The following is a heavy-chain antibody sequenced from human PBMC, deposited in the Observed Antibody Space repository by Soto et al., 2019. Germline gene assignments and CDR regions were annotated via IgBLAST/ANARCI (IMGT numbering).Heavy chain of an antibody. V-gene: IGHV5-51*01. CDR3: ARRALSSSYHSSGYSSY. J-gene: IGHJ4*02. CDR1: GYTFTTYW. CDR2: IYPGDSDT. Sequence: PGESLKISCNGSGYTFTTYWIAWVRQMPGKGLEWMGIIYPGDSDTRYSPSFQGQVTISADKSISTAYLQWSSLKASDTAMYYCARRALSSSYHSSGYSSYWGPGTLVSV. D-gene: IGHD3-22*01.